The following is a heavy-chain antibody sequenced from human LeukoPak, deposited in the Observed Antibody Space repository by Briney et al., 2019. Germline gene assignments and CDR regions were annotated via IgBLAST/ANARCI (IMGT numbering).Heavy chain of an antibody. CDR2: IYYSGST. V-gene: IGHV4-39*01. CDR1: RGSISSSSYY. CDR3: ARQPIAGTFDP. J-gene: IGHJ5*02. D-gene: IGHD6-13*01. Sequence: SETLSLTCTVSRGSISSSSYYWSWIRQPPGKGLEWIGSIYYSGSTYYNPSLKSRVTISVDTSKNQFSLKLSSVTAADTAVYYCARQPIAGTFDPWGQGTLVTVSS.